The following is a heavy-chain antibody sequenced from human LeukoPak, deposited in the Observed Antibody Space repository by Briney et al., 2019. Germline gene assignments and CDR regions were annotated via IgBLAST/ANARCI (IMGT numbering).Heavy chain of an antibody. D-gene: IGHD1-14*01. CDR2: INIDGSTT. CDR3: VTSSESF. Sequence: GGSLRLSCAASGFTVSSNYMNWVRQAPGKGLEWVSRINIDGSTTTYADSVKGRFTISRDDAKSTVYLQVNSLRAEDTAVYYCVTSSESFWGQGTMVTVSS. J-gene: IGHJ3*01. V-gene: IGHV3-74*01. CDR1: GFTVSSNY.